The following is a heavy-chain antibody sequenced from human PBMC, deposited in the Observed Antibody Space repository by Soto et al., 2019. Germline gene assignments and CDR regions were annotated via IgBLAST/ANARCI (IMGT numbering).Heavy chain of an antibody. CDR2: ISSSSSYI. V-gene: IGHV3-21*01. CDR3: ARDANYIAARPGWFDP. CDR1: GFTFSSYS. D-gene: IGHD6-6*01. Sequence: GGSLRLSCAASGFTFSSYSMNWVRQAPGKGLEWVSSISSSSSYIYYADSVKGRFTISRDNAKNSLYLQMNSLRAEDTAVYYCARDANYIAARPGWFDPWGQGTLVTVSS. J-gene: IGHJ5*02.